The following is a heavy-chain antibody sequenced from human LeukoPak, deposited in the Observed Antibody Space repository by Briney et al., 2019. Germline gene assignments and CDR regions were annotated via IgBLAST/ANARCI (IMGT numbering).Heavy chain of an antibody. D-gene: IGHD6-19*01. J-gene: IGHJ6*02. V-gene: IGHV3-74*01. CDR3: VRGGGCSGSPMRYGTDV. CDR1: GFTVSSNY. CDR2: MRGDGGDI. Sequence: PGGSLRLSCAASGFTVSSNYMSWVRQAPGKGLEWVSAMRGDGGDIRYADSVKGRFTISRDNAKNILFLQMNSLRAEDTAVYYCVRGGGCSGSPMRYGTDVWGQGTTVTVSS.